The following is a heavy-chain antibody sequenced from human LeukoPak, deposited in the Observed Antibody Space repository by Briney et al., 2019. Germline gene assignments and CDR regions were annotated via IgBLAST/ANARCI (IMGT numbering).Heavy chain of an antibody. CDR2: IYYSGTT. D-gene: IGHD3-10*01. CDR1: GGPISSYY. V-gene: IGHV4-59*12. CDR3: ARDAKYYYGSRTYFFFEY. Sequence: PSETLSLTCTVSGGPISSYYWSWIRQPPGKGLEWIGYIYYSGTTNYNPSLKSRVTMSIDTFKNQFSLKLSSVTAADTAIYYCARDAKYYYGSRTYFFFEYWGQGTLLSVSS. J-gene: IGHJ4*02.